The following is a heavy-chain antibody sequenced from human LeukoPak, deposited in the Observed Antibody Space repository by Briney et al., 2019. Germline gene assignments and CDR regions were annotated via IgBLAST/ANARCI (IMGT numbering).Heavy chain of an antibody. CDR3: ARKGMGSYYYDSSGYYLDGAFDI. J-gene: IGHJ3*02. D-gene: IGHD3-22*01. Sequence: ASVKVSRKASGYTFTSYAMHWVRQAPGQRLEWMGWINAGNGNTKYSQKFQGRVTITRDTSASTAYMELSSLRSEDTAVYYCARKGMGSYYYDSSGYYLDGAFDIWGQGTMVTVSS. CDR1: GYTFTSYA. CDR2: INAGNGNT. V-gene: IGHV1-3*01.